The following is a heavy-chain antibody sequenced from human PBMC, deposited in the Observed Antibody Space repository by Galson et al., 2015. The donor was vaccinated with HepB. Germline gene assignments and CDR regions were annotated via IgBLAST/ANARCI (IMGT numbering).Heavy chain of an antibody. V-gene: IGHV1-69*13. CDR2: IVPVYGTA. D-gene: IGHD4-17*01. Sequence: SVKVSCKASGGTFSSYAFTWVRQAPGQRLEWMGGIVPVYGTANYAQKSQGRVTMTAYESTNTAYMELSSLTSEDTAVYYCARVVVYGDYSTTRRPFYGVDVWGQGTTVTVS. CDR3: ARVVVYGDYSTTRRPFYGVDV. CDR1: GGTFSSYA. J-gene: IGHJ6*02.